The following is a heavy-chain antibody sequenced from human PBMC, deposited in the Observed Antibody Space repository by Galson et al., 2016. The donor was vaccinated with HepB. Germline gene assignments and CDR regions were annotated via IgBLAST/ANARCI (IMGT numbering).Heavy chain of an antibody. CDR2: ISSSGRTV. V-gene: IGHV3-48*03. J-gene: IGHJ4*02. Sequence: SLRLSCAVSGFTFSDYEMNWVRQAPGRGLEWVSYISSSGRTVYYADSVEGRVTISRDNAKNSLYLQMNSLRADDTAVYYCAGGVPGYSYGTFYFDYWGQGTLVTVSS. D-gene: IGHD5-18*01. CDR1: GFTFSDYE. CDR3: AGGVPGYSYGTFYFDY.